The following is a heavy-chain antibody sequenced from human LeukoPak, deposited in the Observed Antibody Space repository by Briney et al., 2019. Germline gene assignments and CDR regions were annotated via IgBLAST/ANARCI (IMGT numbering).Heavy chain of an antibody. J-gene: IGHJ4*02. CDR3: ARDLQLWTTRDTRGGAQVGY. V-gene: IGHV4-39*07. CDR1: GGSVSSGSYY. D-gene: IGHD5-18*01. Sequence: SETLSLTCTVSGGSVSSGSYYWSWIRQPPGKGLEWIGEINHSGSTNYNPSLKSRVTISVDTSKNQFSLKLSSVTAEDTAVYYCARDLQLWTTRDTRGGAQVGYWGQGTLVTVSS. CDR2: INHSGST.